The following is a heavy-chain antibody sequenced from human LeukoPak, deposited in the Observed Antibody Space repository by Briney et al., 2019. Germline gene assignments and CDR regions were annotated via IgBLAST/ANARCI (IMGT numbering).Heavy chain of an antibody. J-gene: IGHJ4*02. CDR1: GFTFSSYW. CDR3: ARGGKSGYDYFDY. V-gene: IGHV3-74*01. D-gene: IGHD5-12*01. CDR2: INSDGSST. Sequence: PGGSLRLSCAASGFTFSSYWMHWVRQAPGKGLVWVSRINSDGSSTSYADSVKGRFTISRDNAKNTLYLQMNSLRAEDTAVYYCARGGKSGYDYFDYWGQGTLVTVSS.